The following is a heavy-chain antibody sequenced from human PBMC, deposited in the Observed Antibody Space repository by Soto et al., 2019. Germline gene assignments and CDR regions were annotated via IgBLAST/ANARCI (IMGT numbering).Heavy chain of an antibody. CDR2: ISYDGSNK. J-gene: IGHJ4*02. V-gene: IGHV3-30-3*01. D-gene: IGHD2-21*02. CDR1: GFTFSSYA. CDR3: AQSDSRYYFDY. Sequence: QVQLVESGGGVVQPGRSLRLSCAASGFTFSSYAMHWVRQAPGKGLEWVAVISYDGSNKYYADSVKGRFTISRDNSKNTLYLQTNSLRAEDTAVYYCAQSDSRYYFDYWGQGTLVTVSS.